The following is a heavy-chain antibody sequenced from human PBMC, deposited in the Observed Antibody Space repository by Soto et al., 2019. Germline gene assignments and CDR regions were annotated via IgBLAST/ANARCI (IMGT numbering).Heavy chain of an antibody. CDR1: GFTFSSYA. Sequence: GGSLRLSCAASGFTFSSYAMSWVRQAPGKGLEWVSAISGSGGSTYYADSVKGRFTISRDNSKNTLYLQMNSLRAEDTAVYYCAKDLNYDILTGYYGSPSFDYWGQGTLVTVSS. D-gene: IGHD3-9*01. V-gene: IGHV3-23*01. J-gene: IGHJ4*02. CDR3: AKDLNYDILTGYYGSPSFDY. CDR2: ISGSGGST.